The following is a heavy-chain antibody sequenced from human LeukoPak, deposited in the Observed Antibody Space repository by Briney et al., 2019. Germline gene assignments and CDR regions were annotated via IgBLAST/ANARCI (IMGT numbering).Heavy chain of an antibody. Sequence: SQTLSLTCAVSGGSISSGGYYWSWIRQPAGKGLEWIGRIYTSGSTNYNPSLKSRVTMSVDTSKNQFSLKLSSVTAADTAVYYCARDSEGITIFGVVIIPEHLFDYWGQGTLVTVSS. D-gene: IGHD3-3*01. CDR1: GGSISSGGYY. V-gene: IGHV4-61*02. CDR3: ARDSEGITIFGVVIIPEHLFDY. J-gene: IGHJ4*02. CDR2: IYTSGST.